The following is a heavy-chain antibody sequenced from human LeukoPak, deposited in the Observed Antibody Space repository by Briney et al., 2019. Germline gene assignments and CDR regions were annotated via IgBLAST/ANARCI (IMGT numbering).Heavy chain of an antibody. V-gene: IGHV3-11*01. CDR1: GFTLRGYS. D-gene: IGHD3-22*01. Sequence: PGGSLRLSCTASGFTLRGYSNSWICQAPGKGLEWVSYISSTGMTIYYADSVKGRFTISRANAKNSLYLQINSLSAEDTALYYCVRDKRYESNGNAGWYGDWGQGILVPVSS. CDR2: ISSTGMTI. CDR3: VRDKRYESNGNAGWYGD. J-gene: IGHJ4*02.